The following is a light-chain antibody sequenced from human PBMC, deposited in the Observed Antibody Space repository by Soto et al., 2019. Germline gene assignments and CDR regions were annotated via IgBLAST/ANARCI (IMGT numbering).Light chain of an antibody. CDR3: QLYGSSPRFT. J-gene: IGKJ3*01. CDR2: GSS. V-gene: IGKV3-20*01. Sequence: EILLTQSPGTRSLSPGERATLACRASQSVSSNYVAWYQQKPGQAPRLLIHGSSTRASGIPDRFSGSVSGADFTLTISRLEPDDSAVYYCQLYGSSPRFTFGPGTRVDIK. CDR1: QSVSSNY.